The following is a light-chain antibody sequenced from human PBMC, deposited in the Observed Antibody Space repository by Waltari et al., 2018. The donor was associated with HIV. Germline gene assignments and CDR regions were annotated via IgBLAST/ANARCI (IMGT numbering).Light chain of an antibody. CDR3: CSYSSSGTVL. V-gene: IGLV2-14*03. J-gene: IGLJ2*01. CDR2: DVS. CDR1: SNDAGGFNY. Sequence: HSVLTQPASMSGSLGQSITFSCLGSSNDAGGFNYVSWYQQCPDKAPRLVIYDVSNRPSGVSGRFSGSKSGSAASLTISGLQPEDEADYYCCSYSSSGTVLFGGGTRLTVL.